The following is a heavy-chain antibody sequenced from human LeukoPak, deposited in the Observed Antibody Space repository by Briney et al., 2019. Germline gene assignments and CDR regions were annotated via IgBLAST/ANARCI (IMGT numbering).Heavy chain of an antibody. V-gene: IGHV3-30*02. Sequence: GGSLRLSCAASGFTFSSYGMHWVRQAPGKGLEWVTFIQYDGSNKYYADSVKGRFTISRDNSKNTLYLQMNSLRAEDTAVYYCARDSRAYCGGDCYRHNWFDPWGQGTLVTVSS. CDR1: GFTFSSYG. D-gene: IGHD2-21*02. CDR3: ARDSRAYCGGDCYRHNWFDP. CDR2: IQYDGSNK. J-gene: IGHJ5*02.